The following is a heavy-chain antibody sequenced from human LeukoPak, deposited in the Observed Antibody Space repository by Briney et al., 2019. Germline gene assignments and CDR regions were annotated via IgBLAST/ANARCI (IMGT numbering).Heavy chain of an antibody. CDR1: GFTVSSNY. Sequence: GGSLRLSCAASGFTVSSNYMSWVRQARGKGLEWVSVIYSGGSTYYADSVKGRFTISRDNSKNTLYLQMNSLRAEDTAVYYCARGDCSSTSCYYYYYYGMDVWGKGTTVTVSS. CDR3: ARGDCSSTSCYYYYYYGMDV. V-gene: IGHV3-53*01. D-gene: IGHD2-2*01. J-gene: IGHJ6*04. CDR2: IYSGGST.